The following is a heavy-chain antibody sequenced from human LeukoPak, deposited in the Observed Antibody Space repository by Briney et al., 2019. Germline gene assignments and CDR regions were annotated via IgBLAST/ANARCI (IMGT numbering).Heavy chain of an antibody. V-gene: IGHV3-7*03. CDR2: IKDDGSEK. J-gene: IGHJ4*02. CDR3: ARARDSSWDY. CDR1: GFTFSSYW. D-gene: IGHD6-13*01. Sequence: AGGSRRLSCAASGFTFSSYWMSWVRQAPGKGLEWVANIKDDGSEKYYVDSVKGRFTISRDDAKNSLYLQMNSLRAEDTAVYYCARARDSSWDYWGQGTLVTVSS.